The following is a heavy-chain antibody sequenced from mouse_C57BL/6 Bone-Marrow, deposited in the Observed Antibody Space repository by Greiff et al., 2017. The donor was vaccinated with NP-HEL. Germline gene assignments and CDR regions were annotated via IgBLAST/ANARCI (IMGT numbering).Heavy chain of an antibody. Sequence: QVQLQQSGAELARPGASVKMSCKASGYTFTSYTMHWVKQRPGQGLEWIGYINPSSGYTKSNQKFKDKATLTADKSSSTAYMQLSSLTSEDSAVYYGASSYGSSWFAYWGQGTLVTVSA. CDR1: GYTFTSYT. CDR3: ASSYGSSWFAY. CDR2: INPSSGYT. J-gene: IGHJ3*01. V-gene: IGHV1-4*01. D-gene: IGHD1-1*01.